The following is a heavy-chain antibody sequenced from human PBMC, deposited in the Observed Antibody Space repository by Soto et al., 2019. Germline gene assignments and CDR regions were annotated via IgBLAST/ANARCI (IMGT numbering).Heavy chain of an antibody. J-gene: IGHJ6*02. D-gene: IGHD5-18*01. CDR2: IKPDGSEK. CDR1: GFTFSSYW. CDR3: ARVDSSLAHYGMDV. Sequence: GGSLRLSCRASGFTFSSYWMGWARQAPGKGLEWVANIKPDGSEKYYVDSVKGRFTVSRDNAKNSLYLQMDSLRGEDTAVYYCARVDSSLAHYGMDVWGQGPTVTVSS. V-gene: IGHV3-7*01.